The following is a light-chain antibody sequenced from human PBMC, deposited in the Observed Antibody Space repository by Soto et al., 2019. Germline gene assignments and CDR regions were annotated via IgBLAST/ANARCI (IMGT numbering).Light chain of an antibody. Sequence: EIGLSQSPATLCLSPGERATLSCRASQSVSRNFLAWYQQKPGQAPRLLISDASKRATGIPARFSGSGSGTDFTLTISSLEPEDFAVYYCQQRSNWPPEITFGQGTRLEIK. V-gene: IGKV3-11*01. CDR3: QQRSNWPPEIT. CDR2: DAS. CDR1: QSVSRNF. J-gene: IGKJ5*01.